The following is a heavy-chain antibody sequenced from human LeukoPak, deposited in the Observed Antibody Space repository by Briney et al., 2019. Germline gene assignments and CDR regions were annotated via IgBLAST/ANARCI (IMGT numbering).Heavy chain of an antibody. J-gene: IGHJ5*02. CDR2: ISGSGGST. D-gene: IGHD3-10*01. CDR3: AKDGSGSNLYNWFDP. V-gene: IGHV3-23*01. Sequence: PRGSLRLSCAASGFTFSSYAMNWVRQAPGKGLEWVSAISGSGGSTYYADSVKGRFTISRDNSKNTLYLQMNSLRAEDTAVYYCAKDGSGSNLYNWFDPWGQGTLVTVSS. CDR1: GFTFSSYA.